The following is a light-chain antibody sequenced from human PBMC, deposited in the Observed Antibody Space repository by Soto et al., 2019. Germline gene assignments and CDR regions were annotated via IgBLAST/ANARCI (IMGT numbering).Light chain of an antibody. CDR2: DAS. CDR3: QQRSYWPDIT. V-gene: IGKV3-11*01. Sequence: EIVLTQSPATLSLSPGERATLSCRASQSVSSYLAWYQQKPGQAPRLLIYDASNRATGIPARFSGSGSGTDFTLTISSLEPEDFAVYYCQQRSYWPDITFGQGTRLEIK. J-gene: IGKJ5*01. CDR1: QSVSSY.